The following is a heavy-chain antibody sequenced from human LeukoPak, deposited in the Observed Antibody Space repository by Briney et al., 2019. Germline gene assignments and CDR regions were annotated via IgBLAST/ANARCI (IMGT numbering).Heavy chain of an antibody. V-gene: IGHV3-48*01. CDR3: ARAMGVGSWFDP. J-gene: IGHJ5*02. CDR2: ISSSSSTI. CDR1: GFTFSSYS. D-gene: IGHD2-15*01. Sequence: GGSLRLSCAASGFTFSSYSMNWVRQAPGEGLEWVSYISSSSSTIYYADSVKGRFTISRDNGKNSLYLQMNSLRAEDTAVYYCARAMGVGSWFDPWGQGTLVTVSS.